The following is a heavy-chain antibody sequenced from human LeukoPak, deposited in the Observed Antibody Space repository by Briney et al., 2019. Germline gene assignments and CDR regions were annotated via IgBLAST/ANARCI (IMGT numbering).Heavy chain of an antibody. CDR1: GGSISSYY. J-gene: IGHJ4*02. D-gene: IGHD6-19*01. CDR3: ARVHSSGWPFDY. CDR2: IYYSGST. Sequence: SETLSLTCTVSGGSISSYYWSWIRQPPGKGLEWIGSIYYSGSTYYNPSLKSRVTISVDTSKNQFSLKLSSVTAADTAVYYCARVHSSGWPFDYWGQGTLVTVSS. V-gene: IGHV4-39*07.